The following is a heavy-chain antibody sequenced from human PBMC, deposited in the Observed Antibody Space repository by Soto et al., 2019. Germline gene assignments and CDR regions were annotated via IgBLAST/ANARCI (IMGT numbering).Heavy chain of an antibody. CDR3: ARGPRRVMKRLLLWFGSPVEVPFDY. CDR1: GYTFTSYD. Sequence: QVQLVQSGAEVKKPGASVKVSCKASGYTFTSYDINWVRQATGQGLEWMGWMNPNSCNTGYAQKFQGRVTMTRNTSISTAYMELSSLRSEDTAVYYCARGPRRVMKRLLLWFGSPVEVPFDYWGQGTLVTVSS. V-gene: IGHV1-8*01. J-gene: IGHJ4*02. CDR2: MNPNSCNT. D-gene: IGHD3-10*01.